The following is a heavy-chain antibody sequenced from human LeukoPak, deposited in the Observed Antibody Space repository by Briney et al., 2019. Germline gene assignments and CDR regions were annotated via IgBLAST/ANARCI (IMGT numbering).Heavy chain of an antibody. CDR3: ARDGAIWNDAGHDY. CDR1: GFTFSDYY. J-gene: IGHJ4*02. CDR2: ISSSATTI. Sequence: GGSLRLSCAASGFTFSDYYMHWIRQAPGKGLEWISYISSSATTIYYADSVKGRFTISRDNAKNSLYLQMNSLTAEDTAVYYCARDGAIWNDAGHDYWGQGTLVTVSS. V-gene: IGHV3-11*04. D-gene: IGHD1-1*01.